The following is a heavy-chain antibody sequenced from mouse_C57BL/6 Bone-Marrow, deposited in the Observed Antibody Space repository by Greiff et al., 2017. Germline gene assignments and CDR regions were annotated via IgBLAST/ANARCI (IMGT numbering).Heavy chain of an antibody. CDR2: ISNGGGST. CDR1: GFTFSDYY. V-gene: IGHV5-12*01. CDR3: ARENYSNLWAMDY. D-gene: IGHD2-5*01. Sequence: EVKLVESGGGLVQPGGSLKLSCAASGFTFSDYYMYWVRQTPEKRLEWVAYISNGGGSTYYPDTVKGRFTISRDNAKNTLYLQMSRLKSEDTAMYYCARENYSNLWAMDYWGQGTSVTVSS. J-gene: IGHJ4*01.